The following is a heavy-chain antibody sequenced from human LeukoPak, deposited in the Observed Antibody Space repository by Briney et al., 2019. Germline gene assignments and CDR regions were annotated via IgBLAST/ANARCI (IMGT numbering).Heavy chain of an antibody. J-gene: IGHJ4*02. D-gene: IGHD1-26*01. Sequence: GGSLRLSCGVSGFSLSNYWMTWVRQAPGKGLEWLGSVKEDGSARYHVDSLKGRFTISRDNAKNSLFLQLNSLGAEDTAVYYCARGYSYLDYWGQGALVTVSS. CDR3: ARGYSYLDY. CDR1: GFSLSNYW. V-gene: IGHV3-7*05. CDR2: VKEDGSAR.